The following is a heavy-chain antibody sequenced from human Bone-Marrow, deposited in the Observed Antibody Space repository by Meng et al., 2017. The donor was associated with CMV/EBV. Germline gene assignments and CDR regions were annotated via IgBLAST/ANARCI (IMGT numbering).Heavy chain of an antibody. D-gene: IGHD5-18*01. CDR2: ISAYNGNT. Sequence: VQRLQFGGEVKKPGASVWGSGKGAVYTFSSHGISCVRQAPGQGLGWMRWISAYNGNTNYAQKLQGRVTMTTDTSTSTAYMELRSLRSDDTAVYYCARDHLYGYYFDYWGQGTLVTVSS. V-gene: IGHV1-18*01. CDR3: ARDHLYGYYFDY. CDR1: VYTFSSHG. J-gene: IGHJ4*02.